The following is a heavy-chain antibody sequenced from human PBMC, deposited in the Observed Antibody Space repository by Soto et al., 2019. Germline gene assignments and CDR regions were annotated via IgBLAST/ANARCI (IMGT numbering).Heavy chain of an antibody. Sequence: GGSLRLSCAASGFTFSSYAMHWVRQAPGKGLEWVAVISYDGSNKYYADSVKGRFTISRDNSKNTLYLQMNSLRAEDTAVYYCARVIGGKTIYYYYYGMDVWGQGTTVTVSS. CDR2: ISYDGSNK. D-gene: IGHD2-15*01. J-gene: IGHJ6*02. V-gene: IGHV3-30-3*01. CDR1: GFTFSSYA. CDR3: ARVIGGKTIYYYYYGMDV.